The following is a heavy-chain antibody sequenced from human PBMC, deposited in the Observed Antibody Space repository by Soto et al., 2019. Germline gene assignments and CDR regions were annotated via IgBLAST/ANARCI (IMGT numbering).Heavy chain of an antibody. V-gene: IGHV3-33*01. Sequence: GGSLRLSCAASGFTFSSYGMHWVRQAPGKGLEWVAVIWYDGSNKYYADSVKGRFTISRDNSKNTLYLQMNSLRAEDTAVYYCARTIMPGGVTNGCDYWGQGTLVTVSS. CDR1: GFTFSSYG. J-gene: IGHJ4*02. CDR2: IWYDGSNK. D-gene: IGHD3-3*01. CDR3: ARTIMPGGVTNGCDY.